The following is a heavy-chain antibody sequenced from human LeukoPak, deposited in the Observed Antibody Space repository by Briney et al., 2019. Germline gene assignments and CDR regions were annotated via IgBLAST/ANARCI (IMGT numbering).Heavy chain of an antibody. CDR1: GGSISSSSYY. J-gene: IGHJ5*02. V-gene: IGHV4-39*01. Sequence: SETLSLTCTVSGGSISSSSYYWGWIRQPPGKGLEWIGSIYYSGSTYYNPSLKGRVTISVDTSKNQFSLKLSSVTAADTAVYYCARQRKNWFDPWGQGTLVTVSS. CDR3: ARQRKNWFDP. CDR2: IYYSGST.